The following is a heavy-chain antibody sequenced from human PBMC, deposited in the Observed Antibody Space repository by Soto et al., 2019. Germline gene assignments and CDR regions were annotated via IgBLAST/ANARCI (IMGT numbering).Heavy chain of an antibody. D-gene: IGHD3-10*01. CDR3: ARAGENYGSGTFSPPLRYYFNS. Sequence: QVQLVQSGTEVKKPGASVKVSCKASGYTFTTHYMHWVRQAPGQGLEWMGSINPSGGRTTYALKFQGRVTMTRDPSTNAVYVELSSLRSEDTAIYFCARAGENYGSGTFSPPLRYYFNSWGQGTLVTVSS. CDR1: GYTFTTHY. J-gene: IGHJ4*02. CDR2: INPSGGRT. V-gene: IGHV1-46*01.